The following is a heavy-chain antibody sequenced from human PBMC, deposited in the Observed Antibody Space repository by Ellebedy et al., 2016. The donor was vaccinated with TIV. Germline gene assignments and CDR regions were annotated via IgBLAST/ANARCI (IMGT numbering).Heavy chain of an antibody. V-gene: IGHV1-69*04. J-gene: IGHJ1*01. CDR3: ARVSPGRGWYDEYFQH. D-gene: IGHD6-19*01. CDR1: GGTFSSYA. Sequence: AASVKVSCKASGGTFSSYAISWVRQAPGQGLEWMGRIIPILGIANYAQKFQGRVTITADKSTSTAYMELSSLRSEDTAVYYCARVSPGRGWYDEYFQHWGQGTLVTVSS. CDR2: IIPILGIA.